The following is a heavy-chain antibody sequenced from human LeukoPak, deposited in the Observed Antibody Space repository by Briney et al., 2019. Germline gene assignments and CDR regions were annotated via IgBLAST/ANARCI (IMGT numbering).Heavy chain of an antibody. J-gene: IGHJ2*01. V-gene: IGHV4-38-2*01. CDR3: ARRIVGTGDYWYFDL. D-gene: IGHD7-27*01. CDR2: IFHNGIT. CDR1: GFSISSGYF. Sequence: SETLSLTCAVSGFSISSGYFWAWIRQSPGKGLEWIGSIFHNGITYYNSSLKSRITISVDTSKNQFSLRLSSVTAADTAVYYCARRIVGTGDYWYFDLWGRGTLVTVSS.